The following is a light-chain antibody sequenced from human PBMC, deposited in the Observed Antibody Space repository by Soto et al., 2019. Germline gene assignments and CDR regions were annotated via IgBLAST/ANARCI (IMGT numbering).Light chain of an antibody. CDR2: GAS. V-gene: IGKV3-20*01. J-gene: IGKJ5*01. CDR3: QHYGDSPPDT. CDR1: QSVSSYQ. Sequence: EIVLTQSPGTLSLSPRERATLSCRASQSVSSYQLAWYRQKPGQAPRLLIYGASSRATGIPDRFSGSGSGTDFTLTISRLEPEDFAVYYCQHYGDSPPDTFGQGTRLEIK.